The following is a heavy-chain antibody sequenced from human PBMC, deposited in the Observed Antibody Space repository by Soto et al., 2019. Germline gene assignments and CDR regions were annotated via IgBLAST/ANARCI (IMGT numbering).Heavy chain of an antibody. CDR3: ADSVAIFKPRYYGMDV. Sequence: QITLKESGPTLVKPTQTLTLTCTFSGFSLSTSGVGVGWIRQPPGKALEWLALIYWDDDKRYSPSLKSRLTITKDTSKNQVVLTITNMDPVDTATYYCADSVAIFKPRYYGMDVWGQGTTVTVSS. V-gene: IGHV2-5*02. J-gene: IGHJ6*02. CDR2: IYWDDDK. D-gene: IGHD5-12*01. CDR1: GFSLSTSGVG.